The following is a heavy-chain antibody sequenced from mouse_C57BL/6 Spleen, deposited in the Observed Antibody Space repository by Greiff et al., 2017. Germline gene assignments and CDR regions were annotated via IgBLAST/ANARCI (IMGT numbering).Heavy chain of an antibody. CDR1: GFTFSSYG. Sequence: EVKLVESGGDLVKPGGSLKLSCAASGFTFSSYGMSWVRQTPDKRLEWVATISSGGSYTYYPDSVKGRFTISRDNAKNTPYLQMSSLKSEDTAMYYCARPGDYAFAYWGQGTLVTVSA. CDR3: ARPGDYAFAY. D-gene: IGHD2-4*01. J-gene: IGHJ3*01. V-gene: IGHV5-6*01. CDR2: ISSGGSYT.